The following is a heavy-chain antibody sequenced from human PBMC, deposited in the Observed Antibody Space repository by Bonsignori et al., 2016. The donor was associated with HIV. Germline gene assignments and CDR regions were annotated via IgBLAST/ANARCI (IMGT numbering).Heavy chain of an antibody. V-gene: IGHV4-59*01. CDR3: ARGDSSSSRTGYYYMDV. Sequence: WIRQPPGKGLEWIGYIYYSGSTNYNPSLKSRVTISVDTSKNQFSLKLSSVTAADTAVYYCARGDSSSSRTGYYYMDVWGKGTTVTVSS. J-gene: IGHJ6*03. CDR2: IYYSGST. D-gene: IGHD6-6*01.